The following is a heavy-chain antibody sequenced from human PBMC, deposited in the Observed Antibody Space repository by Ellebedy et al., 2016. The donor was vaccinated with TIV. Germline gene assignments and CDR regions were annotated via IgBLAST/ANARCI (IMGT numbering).Heavy chain of an antibody. CDR2: VHYSGST. CDR3: TRLVGGDYGDY. V-gene: IGHV4-39*01. D-gene: IGHD3-16*01. Sequence: SETLSLTXTVSGGSISSSTYYWGWIRQPPGKGLDWIGSVHYSGSTYDNPSLKSRVTISLDTSKNQFSLKLSSVTAADTAVYYCTRLVGGDYGDYWGQGTLVTVSS. J-gene: IGHJ4*02. CDR1: GGSISSSTYY.